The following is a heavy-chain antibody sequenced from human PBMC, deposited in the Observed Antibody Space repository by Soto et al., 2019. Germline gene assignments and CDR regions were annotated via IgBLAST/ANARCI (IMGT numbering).Heavy chain of an antibody. V-gene: IGHV1-18*01. J-gene: IGHJ5*02. CDR1: GYTFSDFG. Sequence: ASVKVSCKPSGYTFSDFGITWVRQAPGQGLEWMGWIDTSIGHTNFAQKFDDRVTMTTDTSTNTAYMDLRRLRSDDTAVYYCARASYCSGGTCTTWFHPWGQGTLVTVSS. D-gene: IGHD2-15*01. CDR2: IDTSIGHT. CDR3: ARASYCSGGTCTTWFHP.